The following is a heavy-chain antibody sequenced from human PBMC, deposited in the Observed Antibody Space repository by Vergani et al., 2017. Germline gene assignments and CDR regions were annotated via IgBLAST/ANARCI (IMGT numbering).Heavy chain of an antibody. D-gene: IGHD3-3*01. V-gene: IGHV1-46*01. CDR2: INPSGGST. CDR1: GYTFTSYY. J-gene: IGHJ6*02. Sequence: QVQLVQSGAEVKKPGASVKVSCKASGYTFTSYYMHWVRQAPGQGLEWMGIINPSGGSTSYAQKFQGRVTMTRDTSTSTVYMELSSLRSEDTAVYYCARDGSFTIFGVATLNGMDVWGQGTTVTVSS. CDR3: ARDGSFTIFGVATLNGMDV.